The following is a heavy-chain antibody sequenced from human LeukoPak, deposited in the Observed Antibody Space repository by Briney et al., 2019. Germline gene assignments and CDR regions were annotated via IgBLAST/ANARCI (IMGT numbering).Heavy chain of an antibody. D-gene: IGHD5-12*01. CDR2: ISGSGSYI. CDR3: ARGGNIVATISAS. CDR1: GFTFSSHS. V-gene: IGHV3-21*06. J-gene: IGHJ5*02. Sequence: PGGSLRLSCAASGFTFSSHSMNWVRQAQGKGLEWVSSISGSGSYIFYADSLKGRFTISRDNAKNSLYLQMNSLRVEDTAVYYCARGGNIVATISASWGQGTLVTVSS.